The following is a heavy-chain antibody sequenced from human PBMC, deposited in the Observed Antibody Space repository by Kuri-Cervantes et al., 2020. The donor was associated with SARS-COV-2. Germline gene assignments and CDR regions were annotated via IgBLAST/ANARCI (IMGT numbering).Heavy chain of an antibody. CDR2: IYESGDT. V-gene: IGHV4-39*01. CDR1: GASISSSTYY. J-gene: IGHJ4*02. CDR3: ARRYAFDRFHK. D-gene: IGHD3-9*01. Sequence: SETLSLTCTVSGASISSSTYYWGWIRQSPGKGLEWLGSIYESGDTYYSSSLKSRLRLSVDTSKNQFSLKLTSVTAADTAKYYCARRYAFDRFHKWGQGTQVTVSS.